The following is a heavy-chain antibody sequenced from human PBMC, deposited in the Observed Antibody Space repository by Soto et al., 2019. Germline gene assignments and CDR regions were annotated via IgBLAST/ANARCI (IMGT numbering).Heavy chain of an antibody. V-gene: IGHV5-10-1*01. J-gene: IGHJ6*02. CDR3: ARHEPYHYGDLQIDYYAMDV. CDR2: INPSDSYT. CDR1: GYSFSSYW. D-gene: IGHD4-17*01. Sequence: EVQLVQSGAEVKKPGESLRISCKGSGYSFSSYWINWMRQMPGKGLEWMGTINPSDSYTNYSPSLQGHVTISADKSISTAYLQWSSLKASDTAIYYCARHEPYHYGDLQIDYYAMDVWGQGTTVIVSS.